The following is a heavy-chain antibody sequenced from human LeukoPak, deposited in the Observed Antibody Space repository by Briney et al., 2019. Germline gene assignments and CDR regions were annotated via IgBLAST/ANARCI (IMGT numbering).Heavy chain of an antibody. Sequence: PGGSLRLSCAASGFTFSDYYMSWIRQAPGKGLEWVSYISSSGSTIYYADSVEGRFTISRDNAKNSLYLQMNSLRAEDTAVYYCARNNGYNEYYFDYWGQGTLVTVSS. D-gene: IGHD5-24*01. CDR1: GFTFSDYY. J-gene: IGHJ4*02. V-gene: IGHV3-11*04. CDR3: ARNNGYNEYYFDY. CDR2: ISSSGSTI.